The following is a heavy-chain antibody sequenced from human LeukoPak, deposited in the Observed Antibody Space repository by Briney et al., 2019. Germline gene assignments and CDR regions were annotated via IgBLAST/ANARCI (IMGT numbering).Heavy chain of an antibody. CDR3: VAMIIGGRDY. V-gene: IGHV3-74*01. J-gene: IGHJ4*02. D-gene: IGHD3-22*01. CDR2: LSTDGSVT. Sequence: PGGSLRLSCAASGFTFSRYWMHWVRQAPGKGPEWVSRLSTDGSVTSCADSVQGRFTISRDNAKNTVFLQMNSLRAEDTAVYYCVAMIIGGRDYWGQGTLVTVSS. CDR1: GFTFSRYW.